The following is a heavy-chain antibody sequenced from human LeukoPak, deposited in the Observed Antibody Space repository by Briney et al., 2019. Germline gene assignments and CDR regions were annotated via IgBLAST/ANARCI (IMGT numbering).Heavy chain of an antibody. CDR2: ISSSSSYI. CDR1: GFTLSTYT. Sequence: PGGSLRLSCAASGFTLSTYTMNWVRQAPGKGLEWVSSISSSSSYIYYADSVKGRFTISRDNAQNSLYLQTNSLRAEDTAVYYCARDHYDFWSGYPFDYWGQGTLVTVSS. D-gene: IGHD3-3*01. V-gene: IGHV3-21*01. J-gene: IGHJ4*02. CDR3: ARDHYDFWSGYPFDY.